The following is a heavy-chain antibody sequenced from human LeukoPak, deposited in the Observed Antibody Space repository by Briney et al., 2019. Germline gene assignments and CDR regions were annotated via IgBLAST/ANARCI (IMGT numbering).Heavy chain of an antibody. CDR3: VRGPRITIIRGGQWYCHMDV. J-gene: IGHJ6*03. Sequence: GASVEVSCKASGYTFTNYYIHWVRQAPGQGVEWMGFINPSGGSTSYAQKFQGRVTMTRDMSTSTVYMELSSLRSEDTAVYSCVRGPRITIIRGGQWYCHMDVWGKGTTVTISS. V-gene: IGHV1-46*01. D-gene: IGHD3-10*01. CDR1: GYTFTNYY. CDR2: INPSGGST.